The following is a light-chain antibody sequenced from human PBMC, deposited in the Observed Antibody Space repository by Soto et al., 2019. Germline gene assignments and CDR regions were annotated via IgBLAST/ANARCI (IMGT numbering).Light chain of an antibody. V-gene: IGKV3-11*01. Sequence: EIVLTQSPATLPLSPGEIATLSCRASQSVGRYLAWYQQKPGQPPRLLIYDASNRATGIPARFSGSGSGTDFTLTISSLEPEDLAVYYCQQRSNWPPITVGQGTRLEIK. CDR1: QSVGRY. J-gene: IGKJ5*01. CDR2: DAS. CDR3: QQRSNWPPIT.